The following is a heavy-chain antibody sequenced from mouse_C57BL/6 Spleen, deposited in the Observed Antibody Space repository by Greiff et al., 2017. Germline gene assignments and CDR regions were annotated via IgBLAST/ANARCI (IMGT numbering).Heavy chain of an antibody. J-gene: IGHJ4*01. CDR1: GFTFSDYY. CDR2: ISNGGGST. V-gene: IGHV5-12*01. Sequence: EVNVVESGGGLVQPGGSLKLSCAASGFTFSDYYMYWVRQTPEKRLEWVAYISNGGGSTYYPDTVKGRFTISRDNAKNTLYLQMSRLKSEDTAMYYCARQRAMDYWGQGTSVTVSS. CDR3: ARQRAMDY.